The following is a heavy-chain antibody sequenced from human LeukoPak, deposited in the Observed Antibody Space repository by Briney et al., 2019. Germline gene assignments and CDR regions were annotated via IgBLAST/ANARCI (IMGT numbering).Heavy chain of an antibody. Sequence: SEIRSLTCAVYGGSFSEYYWSWLRQPPGKEPEWIGEIDHFGGTNYNPSLKSRVTISEDTSEKRFSLNLRSMTAADTAVYYCARSQGPGSTYGMDVWGQGTIDTVSS. D-gene: IGHD3-10*01. CDR1: GGSFSEYY. CDR2: IDHFGGT. J-gene: IGHJ6*02. CDR3: ARSQGPGSTYGMDV. V-gene: IGHV4-34*01.